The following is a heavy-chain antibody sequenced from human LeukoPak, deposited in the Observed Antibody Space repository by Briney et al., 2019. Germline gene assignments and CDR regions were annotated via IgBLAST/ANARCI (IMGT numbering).Heavy chain of an antibody. CDR3: ASHTGGNLEAFDL. D-gene: IGHD4-23*01. Sequence: PSETLSLTCTVSGGSISSTTYYWGWIRQPPGKGLEWIGSIYYSGSTYYNPSLKSRVTISVDTSKNQFSLKLNSVTAADTAVYYCASHTGGNLEAFDLWGQGTMVTVSS. CDR2: IYYSGST. J-gene: IGHJ3*01. CDR1: GGSISSTTYY. V-gene: IGHV4-39*01.